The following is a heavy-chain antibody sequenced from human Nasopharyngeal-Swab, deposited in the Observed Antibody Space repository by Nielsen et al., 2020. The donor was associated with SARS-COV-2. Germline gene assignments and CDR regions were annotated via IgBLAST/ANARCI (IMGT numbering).Heavy chain of an antibody. CDR3: AAWWELSAFDI. J-gene: IGHJ3*02. CDR2: INPNSGGT. CDR1: GYAFTGYY. D-gene: IGHD1-26*01. V-gene: IGHV1-2*06. Sequence: ASVKVSCKASGYAFTGYYMHWVRQAPGQGLEWMGRINPNSGGTNYAQKFQGRVTMTRDTSISSAYMELSRLRSDDTAVYYCAAWWELSAFDIWGQGTMVTVSS.